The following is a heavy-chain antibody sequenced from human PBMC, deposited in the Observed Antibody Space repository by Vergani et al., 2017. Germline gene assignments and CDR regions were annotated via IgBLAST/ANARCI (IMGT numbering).Heavy chain of an antibody. Sequence: QVQLQESGPGLVKPSETLSLTCTVSGGSISSSSYYWGWIRQPPGKGLEWIGSIYYSGSTYYNPSLKSRVTISVDTSKNQFSLKLSSVTAADTAVYYCARDDYGGNWLAIWGQGTLVTVSS. CDR2: IYYSGST. D-gene: IGHD4-23*01. CDR3: ARDDYGGNWLAI. CDR1: GGSISSSSYY. V-gene: IGHV4-39*07. J-gene: IGHJ4*02.